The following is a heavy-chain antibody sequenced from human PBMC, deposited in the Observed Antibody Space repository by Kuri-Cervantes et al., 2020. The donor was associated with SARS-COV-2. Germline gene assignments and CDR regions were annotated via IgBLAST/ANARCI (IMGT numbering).Heavy chain of an antibody. CDR3: ARDSSITPRDFDY. J-gene: IGHJ4*02. CDR1: GFTFSSYG. Sequence: GGSLRLSCAASGFTFSSYGIHWVRQAPGKGLEWVAVIWYDGSNKYYADSVKGRFTTSRDNSKNTLYLQMNSLRAEDTAVYYCARDSSITPRDFDYWGQGTLVTVSS. V-gene: IGHV3-33*08. CDR2: IWYDGSNK. D-gene: IGHD6-13*01.